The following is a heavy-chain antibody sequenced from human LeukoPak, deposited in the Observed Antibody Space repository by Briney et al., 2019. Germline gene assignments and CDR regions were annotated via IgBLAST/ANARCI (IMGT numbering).Heavy chain of an antibody. CDR1: GFTFSNYW. CDR3: ARDLSGVAGYTYGRGIDY. Sequence: PGGSLRLSCAASGFTFSNYWMNWVRRAPGKGLEWVANIKQDGSEKYYVDSVKGRFTISRDNAKTSLYLQMNSLRAEDTAVYYCARDLSGVAGYTYGRGIDYWGQGTLVTVSS. CDR2: IKQDGSEK. V-gene: IGHV3-7*01. D-gene: IGHD5-18*01. J-gene: IGHJ4*02.